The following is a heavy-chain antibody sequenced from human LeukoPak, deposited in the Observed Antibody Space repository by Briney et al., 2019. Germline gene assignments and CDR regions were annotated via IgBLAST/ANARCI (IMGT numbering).Heavy chain of an antibody. CDR3: ARELVVVPAAIGSFDY. V-gene: IGHV3-7*01. CDR2: IKQDGSEK. Sequence: GGSLRLSCAASGFTFSSYWMSWVRQAPGKGLEWVANIKQDGSEKYYVDSVKGRFTISRDNAKNSLYLQMNSLRAEDTAVYYCARELVVVPAAIGSFDYWGQGTLVTVSS. D-gene: IGHD2-2*01. CDR1: GFTFSSYW. J-gene: IGHJ4*02.